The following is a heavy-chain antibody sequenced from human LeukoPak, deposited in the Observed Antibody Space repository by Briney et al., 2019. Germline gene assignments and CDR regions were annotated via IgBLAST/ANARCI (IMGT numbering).Heavy chain of an antibody. V-gene: IGHV3-23*01. CDR3: ATAMGATRTLDYFDY. CDR1: GFTFSSYA. J-gene: IGHJ4*02. Sequence: GGSLRLSCEVSGFTFSSYAMTWVRQAPGKGLEWVSVISGSGGSTYYADSVKGRLTISRDNSKNTLYLQMNSLRAEDTALYYCATAMGATRTLDYFDYWGQGTLVTVSS. D-gene: IGHD1-26*01. CDR2: ISGSGGST.